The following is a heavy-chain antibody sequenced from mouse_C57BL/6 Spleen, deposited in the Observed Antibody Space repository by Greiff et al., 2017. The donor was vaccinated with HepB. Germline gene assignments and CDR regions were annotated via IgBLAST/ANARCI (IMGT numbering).Heavy chain of an antibody. D-gene: IGHD1-1*01. CDR2: IDPENGDT. CDR3: TTSGYGSTPFAY. CDR1: GFNIKDDY. Sequence: VQLQQSGAELVRPGASVKLSCTASGFNIKDDYMHWVKQRPEQGLEWIGWIDPENGDTEYASKFQGKATITADTSSNTAYLQLSSLTSEDTAVYYCTTSGYGSTPFAYWGQGTLVTVSA. J-gene: IGHJ3*01. V-gene: IGHV14-4*01.